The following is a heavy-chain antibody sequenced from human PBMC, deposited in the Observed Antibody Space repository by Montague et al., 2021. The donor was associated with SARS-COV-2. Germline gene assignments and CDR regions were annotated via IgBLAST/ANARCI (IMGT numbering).Heavy chain of an antibody. V-gene: IGHV4-59*01. CDR1: GGSISSYY. CDR3: AGERGYQLLSGWFDP. Sequence: SETLSLTCTVSGGSISSYYYSWIRQRPQTGLERIGYIYYNGTTNYNPSLKGRISISVATSKTQFPLGMNSVTAAATAEYYCAGERGYQLLSGWFDPWGQGTLVTVSS. J-gene: IGHJ5*02. CDR2: IYYNGTT. D-gene: IGHD2-2*01.